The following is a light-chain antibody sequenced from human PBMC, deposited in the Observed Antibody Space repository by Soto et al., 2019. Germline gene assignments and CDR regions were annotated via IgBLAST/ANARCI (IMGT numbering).Light chain of an antibody. J-gene: IGKJ1*01. Sequence: EMVITQSPATLSVSPGERATLPCRASQSVSSNLAWYQQKPGQAPRLLIYGASTRATGIPARFSGSGSGTEFTLTISSLQSEDFAVYYCQPYNNWPQTVGPGTKVEIK. CDR2: GAS. V-gene: IGKV3-15*01. CDR3: QPYNNWPQT. CDR1: QSVSSN.